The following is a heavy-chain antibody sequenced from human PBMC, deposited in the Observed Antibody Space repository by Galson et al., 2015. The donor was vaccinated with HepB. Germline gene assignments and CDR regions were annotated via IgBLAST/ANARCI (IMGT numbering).Heavy chain of an antibody. Sequence: LSLTCSVSGGSISSRSYYWGWIRQPPGKGLEWIGYMYYSGSTYYNPSLKSRVTISVDTSKNQFSLKLSSVTAADTAVYYCARVSLFRAGFPGPSRRNHSCIQSLLHSNTQPCPRLSDCSFADITCSWRCLW. D-gene: IGHD4-11*01. CDR2: MYYSGST. V-gene: IGHV4-39*07. CDR3: ARVSLFRAGFPGPSRRNHSCIQSLLHSNTQPCPRLSDCSFADITCSWRCL. CDR1: GGSISSRSYY. J-gene: IGHJ2*01.